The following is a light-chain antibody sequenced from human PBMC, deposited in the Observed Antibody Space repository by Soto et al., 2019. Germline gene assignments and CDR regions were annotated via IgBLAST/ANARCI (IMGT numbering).Light chain of an antibody. CDR1: QGISSY. CDR2: SAS. V-gene: IGKV1D-8*01. CDR3: QQYYSFPRT. J-gene: IGKJ2*01. Sequence: VIWMTQSPSLLSASTGDRVTISCRVSQGISSYLACYQQKPGKAPELLIYSASTLQSGVPPRFSGSGSGTEFTLTISCLQSEDFATYYCQQYYSFPRTFGQGTKLEIK.